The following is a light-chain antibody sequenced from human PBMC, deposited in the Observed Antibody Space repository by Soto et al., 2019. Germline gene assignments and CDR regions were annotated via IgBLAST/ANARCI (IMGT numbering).Light chain of an antibody. J-gene: IGKJ2*01. CDR2: DAS. CDR1: QSVSSY. Sequence: EIVLTQSPATLSLSPGERATLSCRASQSVSSYLAWYQQKPGQAPRLLIYDASNRATGIPARFSGGGSGTDFTRTISSLEPEDFAVYYFQQRFNWPRFTFGQGTKLEIK. V-gene: IGKV3-11*01. CDR3: QQRFNWPRFT.